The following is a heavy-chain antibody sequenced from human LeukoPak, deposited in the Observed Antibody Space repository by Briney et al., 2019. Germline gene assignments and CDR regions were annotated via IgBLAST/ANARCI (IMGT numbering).Heavy chain of an antibody. D-gene: IGHD4-23*01. CDR3: ATGDLRPTGVTQKVFDI. CDR2: FDPEDGET. V-gene: IGHV1-24*01. Sequence: ASVKVSCKVSGYTLTELSMHWVRQAPGKGLEWMGGFDPEDGETIYAQKFQGRVTMTEDTSTDTAYMELSSLRSEDTAVYYCATGDLRPTGVTQKVFDIGGQGTMVTFFS. CDR1: GYTLTELS. J-gene: IGHJ3*02.